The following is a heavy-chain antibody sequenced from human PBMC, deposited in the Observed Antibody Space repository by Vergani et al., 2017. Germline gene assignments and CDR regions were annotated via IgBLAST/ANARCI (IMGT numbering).Heavy chain of an antibody. J-gene: IGHJ4*02. CDR1: GGTFSSYA. V-gene: IGHV1-69*13. D-gene: IGHD5-12*01. CDR2: IIPIFGTT. CDR3: AKGSGFASPFNS. Sequence: QVQLVQSGAEVKKPGSSVKVSCKASGGTFSSYAFSWVRQAPGQRLEWMGAIIPIFGTTNYAPKFQGRVSLTADESTNVVYMELNRLKSEDTALYFCAKGSGFASPFNSWGQGSPVIVSS.